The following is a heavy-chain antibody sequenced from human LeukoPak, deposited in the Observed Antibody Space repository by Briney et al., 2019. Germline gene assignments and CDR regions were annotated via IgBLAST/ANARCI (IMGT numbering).Heavy chain of an antibody. J-gene: IGHJ3*02. D-gene: IGHD6-13*01. CDR2: IWYDGSNK. CDR1: GFTFSSYG. V-gene: IGHV3-33*01. Sequence: PGGSLRLSCAASGFTFSSYGMHWVRQAPGKGLEWVALIWYDGSNKYYADSVKGRFTISRDNSKNTLYLQMNSLRAEDTAVYYCARPYSSSSYDAFDIWGQGTMVTVSS. CDR3: ARPYSSSSYDAFDI.